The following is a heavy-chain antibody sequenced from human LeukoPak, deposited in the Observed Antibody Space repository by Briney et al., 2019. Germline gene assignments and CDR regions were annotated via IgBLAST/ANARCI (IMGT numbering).Heavy chain of an antibody. Sequence: ASVKVSCKASGYTFTSYDINWVRQATGQGLEWMGWMNPNSGNTGYAQKFQVRVTITRNTSISTAYMELSSLRSEDTAVYYCARGDFSGSYYDYYFDYWGQGTLVTVSS. CDR1: GYTFTSYD. D-gene: IGHD1-26*01. CDR2: MNPNSGNT. V-gene: IGHV1-8*03. J-gene: IGHJ4*02. CDR3: ARGDFSGSYYDYYFDY.